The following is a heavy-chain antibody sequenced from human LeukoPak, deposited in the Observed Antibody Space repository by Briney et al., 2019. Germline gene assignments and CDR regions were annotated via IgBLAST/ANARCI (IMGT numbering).Heavy chain of an antibody. CDR3: ARGRANWDYDFDF. D-gene: IGHD1-7*01. Sequence: PSETLSLTSAVYGASFVGRHWSCIRQPPGKGLEWLGEASHAGITNYNPSLKSRVSISVDTSKDQFSLKLASVTAADTAIYYCARGRANWDYDFDFWGPGTLVTVSS. CDR2: ASHAGIT. V-gene: IGHV4-34*01. CDR1: GASFVGRH. J-gene: IGHJ4*02.